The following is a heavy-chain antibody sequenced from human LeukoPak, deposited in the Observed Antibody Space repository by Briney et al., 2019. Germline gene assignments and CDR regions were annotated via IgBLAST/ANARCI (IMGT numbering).Heavy chain of an antibody. CDR3: ARGYSYAHDY. J-gene: IGHJ4*02. CDR1: GFTFSNNY. Sequence: GGSLRLSCAASGFTFSNNYMHWVRQAPGKGLVWVSRINTDGSSTNYADSVKGRFTISRDNAKNTLYLQMNSLRAGDTAVYYCARGYSYAHDYWGQGTLVTVSS. CDR2: INTDGSST. V-gene: IGHV3-74*01. D-gene: IGHD3-16*01.